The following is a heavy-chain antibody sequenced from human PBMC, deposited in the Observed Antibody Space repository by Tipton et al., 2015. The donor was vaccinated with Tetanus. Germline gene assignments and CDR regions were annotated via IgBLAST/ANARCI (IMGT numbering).Heavy chain of an antibody. CDR2: ISYSGST. CDR3: ARRLIQNWFDP. Sequence: TLSLTCTVSGASISTSRRFDWGWIRQPPGKGLEWIGSISYSGSTSYSPSLRSRVTMSVDTSRNQFSLNLTSLTAADTAVYFCARRLIQNWFDPWGQGTLVTVSS. CDR1: GASISTSRRFD. J-gene: IGHJ5*02. V-gene: IGHV4-39*07. D-gene: IGHD2-8*01.